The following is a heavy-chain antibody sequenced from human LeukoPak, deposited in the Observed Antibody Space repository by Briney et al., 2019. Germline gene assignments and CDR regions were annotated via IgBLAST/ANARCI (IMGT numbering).Heavy chain of an antibody. CDR1: GGTFSSYA. Sequence: GASVKVSCKASGGTFSSYAISWVRQAPGQGLEWMGRIIPILGIANYAQKFQGRVTITADKSTSTAYMELSSLRSEDTAVYYCASGGLYCSGGSCYLGAFDIWGQGTMVTVSS. V-gene: IGHV1-69*04. D-gene: IGHD2-15*01. J-gene: IGHJ3*02. CDR2: IIPILGIA. CDR3: ASGGLYCSGGSCYLGAFDI.